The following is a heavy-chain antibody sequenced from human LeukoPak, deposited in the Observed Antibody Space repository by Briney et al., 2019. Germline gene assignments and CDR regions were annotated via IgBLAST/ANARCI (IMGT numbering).Heavy chain of an antibody. V-gene: IGHV4-59*01. Sequence: SETLSLTCTVSGGSISSYYWSWIRRPPGKGLEWIGYIYYSGSTNYNPSLKSRVTISVDTSKNQFSLKLSSVTAADTAVYYCARALLWFGGLSYYFDYWGQGTLVTVSS. J-gene: IGHJ4*02. D-gene: IGHD3-10*01. CDR1: GGSISSYY. CDR3: ARALLWFGGLSYYFDY. CDR2: IYYSGST.